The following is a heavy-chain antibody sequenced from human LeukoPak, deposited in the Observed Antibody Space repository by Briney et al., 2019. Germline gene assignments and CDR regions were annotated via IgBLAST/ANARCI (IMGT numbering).Heavy chain of an antibody. V-gene: IGHV4-59*01. CDR1: GGSISSYY. CDR2: IYYSGST. D-gene: IGHD4-17*01. Sequence: SETLSLTCTVSGGSISSYYWSWIRQPPGKGLEWIGYIYYSGSTNYNPSLKSRVTISVDTSKNQFSLKLSSVTAADTAVYCCASSTVTYPNDAFDIWGQGTMVTVST. CDR3: ASSTVTYPNDAFDI. J-gene: IGHJ3*02.